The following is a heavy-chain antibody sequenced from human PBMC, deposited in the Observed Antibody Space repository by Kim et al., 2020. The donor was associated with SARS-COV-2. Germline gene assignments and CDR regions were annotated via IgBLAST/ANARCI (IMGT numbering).Heavy chain of an antibody. J-gene: IGHJ3*02. CDR3: AKGWGLLPALDAFDI. CDR1: GFTFSSYG. D-gene: IGHD1-26*01. CDR2: IWYDGSNK. Sequence: GGSLRLSCAASGFTFSSYGMHWVRQAPGKGLEWVAVIWYDGSNKYYADSVKGRFTISRDNSKNTLYLQMNSLRAEDTAVYYCAKGWGLLPALDAFDIWGQGTMVTVSS. V-gene: IGHV3-33*06.